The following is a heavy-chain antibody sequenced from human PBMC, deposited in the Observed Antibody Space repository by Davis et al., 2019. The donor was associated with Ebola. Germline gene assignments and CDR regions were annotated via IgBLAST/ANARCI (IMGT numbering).Heavy chain of an antibody. CDR1: GESFSGYY. CDR2: INHSGTT. D-gene: IGHD2-15*01. Sequence: PSETLSLTCAVFGESFSGYYWSWIRQTPGKGLEWIAEINHSGTTNYNPSLKSRVTISVDPSKNQFSLKMNSVTAADTAIYYCVRGRVAFDPWGQGTLVTVSS. V-gene: IGHV4-34*01. CDR3: VRGRVAFDP. J-gene: IGHJ5*02.